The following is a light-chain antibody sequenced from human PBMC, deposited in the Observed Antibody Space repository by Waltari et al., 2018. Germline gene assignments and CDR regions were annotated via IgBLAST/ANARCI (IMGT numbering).Light chain of an antibody. V-gene: IGKV1-5*03. J-gene: IGKJ4*01. CDR3: QQYNSYSLLS. Sequence: DIQMTQSPSTLSASVGDRVIFSCRASQSISKWLAWYQQKPGKAPKLLIYKASTLESGVPSRLIGSGSGTEFTLTISSLQPEDFATYYCQQYNSYSLLSFGGGTKVEIK. CDR2: KAS. CDR1: QSISKW.